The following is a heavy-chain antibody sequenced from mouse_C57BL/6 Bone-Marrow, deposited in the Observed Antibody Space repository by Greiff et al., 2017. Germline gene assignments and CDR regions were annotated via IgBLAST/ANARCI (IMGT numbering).Heavy chain of an antibody. CDR1: GYTFTSYG. CDR2: IYPRCGNS. J-gene: IGHJ2*01. V-gene: IGHV1-81*01. CDR3: ARGGVY. Sequence: QVQLQQSGAELARPGASVKLSCKASGYTFTSYGISWVKQRTGQGLEWIGEIYPRCGNSYYNEKFKGKGTLTADKYSSTAYMELRSLTSEDSAVYFCARGGVYWGQGTTLTVSA.